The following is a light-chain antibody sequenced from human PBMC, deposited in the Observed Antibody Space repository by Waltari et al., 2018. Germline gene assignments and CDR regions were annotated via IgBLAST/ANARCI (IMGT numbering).Light chain of an antibody. CDR2: DAS. V-gene: IGKV3-11*01. J-gene: IGKJ4*01. CDR1: QSVSIY. CDR3: QQRNTWPTVT. Sequence: EVVLTQSPATLSLSPGERATLSCRASQSVSIYLVWYQQKPGQAPRLLISDASNRATGIPARFSGGGSGTDFTLTISSLEHEDSAVYYCQQRNTWPTVTFGGGTKVEIK.